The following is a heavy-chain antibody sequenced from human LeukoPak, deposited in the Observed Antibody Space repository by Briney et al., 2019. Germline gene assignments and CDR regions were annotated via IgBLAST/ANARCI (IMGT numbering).Heavy chain of an antibody. CDR3: ARERTVAGGTWFDP. D-gene: IGHD6-19*01. J-gene: IGHJ5*02. CDR1: GYTFISNY. Sequence: AASVKVSCKAYGYTFISNYLNWVRQAPGQGLEWMGWISAYNGNTNYAQKLQGRVTMTTDTSTSAAYMELRSLRSDDTAVYYCARERTVAGGTWFDPWGQGTLVTVSS. V-gene: IGHV1-18*04. CDR2: ISAYNGNT.